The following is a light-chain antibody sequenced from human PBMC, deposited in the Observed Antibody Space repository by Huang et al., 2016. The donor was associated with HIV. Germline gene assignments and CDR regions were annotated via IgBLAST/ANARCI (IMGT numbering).Light chain of an antibody. V-gene: IGKV3-11*01. CDR2: GAS. J-gene: IGKJ4*01. Sequence: ELVLTQSPATLSLSPGERATLSCRASQSVSAYLAWYQQKPGQAPRLLIYGASNRATGIPARLNGRGSGTDFTLTISSLEPEDFAVYYCQQRSDWPLTFGGGTKVEIK. CDR1: QSVSAY. CDR3: QQRSDWPLT.